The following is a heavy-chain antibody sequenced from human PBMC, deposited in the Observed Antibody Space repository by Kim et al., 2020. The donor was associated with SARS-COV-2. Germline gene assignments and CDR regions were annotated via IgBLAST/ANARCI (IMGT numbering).Heavy chain of an antibody. J-gene: IGHJ4*02. CDR2: ISGSGGST. D-gene: IGHD2-2*01. Sequence: GGSLRLSCAASGFTFSSYAMSWVRQAPGKGLEWVSAISGSGGSTYYVDPVKGRFTISRDNSKNALYLQMNSLRAEDTAVYYCAKDLPDTVVVPAAHIWGQGTLVTVSS. CDR1: GFTFSSYA. CDR3: AKDLPDTVVVPAAHI. V-gene: IGHV3-23*01.